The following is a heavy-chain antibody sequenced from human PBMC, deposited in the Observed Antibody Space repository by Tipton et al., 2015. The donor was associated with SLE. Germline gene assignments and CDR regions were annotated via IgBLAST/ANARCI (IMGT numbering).Heavy chain of an antibody. CDR1: GFSFSNYG. CDR2: VRSEGNNK. CDR3: AREVIVVGSYYADS. Sequence: SLRLSCAASGFSFSNYGMHWVRQAPGKGLEWVGFVRSEGNNKYYADSVKGRFTISRDNSRNTLYLQMNTLRADDTAVYFCAREVIVVGSYYADSWGQGTLVTVSS. J-gene: IGHJ5*01. V-gene: IGHV3-30*02. D-gene: IGHD1-26*01.